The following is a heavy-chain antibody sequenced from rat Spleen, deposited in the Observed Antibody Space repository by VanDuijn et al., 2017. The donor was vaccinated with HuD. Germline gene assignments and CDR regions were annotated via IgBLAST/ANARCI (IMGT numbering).Heavy chain of an antibody. V-gene: IGHV5-17*01. D-gene: IGHD1-2*01. Sequence: EVQLVESDGGLVQPGRSLKLSCAASGFTFSSFAMAWVRQAPKKGLEWVATITSGGSNTYYPDSVKGRFTISRDNAKSTLYLQMDSLRSEDTATYYCAKGGSSPYVMDAWGQGASVTVSS. J-gene: IGHJ4*01. CDR3: AKGGSSPYVMDA. CDR2: ITSGGSNT. CDR1: GFTFSSFA.